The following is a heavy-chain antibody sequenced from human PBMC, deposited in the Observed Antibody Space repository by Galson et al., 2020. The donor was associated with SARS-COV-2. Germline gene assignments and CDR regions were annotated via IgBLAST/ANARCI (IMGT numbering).Heavy chain of an antibody. CDR2: SDYSGNT. J-gene: IGHJ6*02. D-gene: IGHD1-7*01. CDR1: DGSIGSYY. V-gene: IGHV4-59*08. CDR3: ARSYNWNYGGYYYGLDG. Sequence: ETSETLSLTCTVSDGSIGSYYWSWIRQPPGKGLEWIGCSDYSGNTKSNPSLKSRVTISVDTSKNQVSLKLSSVTAADTASYYCARSYNWNYGGYYYGLDGWGQGTTVIVSS.